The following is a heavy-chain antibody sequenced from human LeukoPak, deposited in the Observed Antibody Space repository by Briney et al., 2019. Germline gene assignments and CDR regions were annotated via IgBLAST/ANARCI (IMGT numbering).Heavy chain of an antibody. V-gene: IGHV3-7*01. D-gene: IGHD2-2*01. CDR2: INQDGSDQ. Sequence: GGSLRLSCAASGFIFSNSWMNWVRQAPGKGLEWVANINQDGSDQYYVDSVKGRFTISRDNAKNSLYLQMNSLRAEDTAVYYCARPRGCGSSRCNNFDYWGQGTLVTVSS. CDR1: GFIFSNSW. J-gene: IGHJ4*02. CDR3: ARPRGCGSSRCNNFDY.